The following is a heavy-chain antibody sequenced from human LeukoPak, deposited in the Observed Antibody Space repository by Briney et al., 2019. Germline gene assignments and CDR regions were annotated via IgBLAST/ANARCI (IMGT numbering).Heavy chain of an antibody. CDR3: ARDRVGATDYFDY. CDR1: GFTFSSYA. Sequence: GRSLRPSCAASGFTFSSYAMHWVRQAPGKGLEWAAVISYDGSNKYYADSVKGRFTISRDNSKNTLYLQMNSLRAEDTAVYYCARDRVGATDYFDYWGQGTLVTVSS. CDR2: ISYDGSNK. J-gene: IGHJ4*02. V-gene: IGHV3-30-3*01. D-gene: IGHD1-26*01.